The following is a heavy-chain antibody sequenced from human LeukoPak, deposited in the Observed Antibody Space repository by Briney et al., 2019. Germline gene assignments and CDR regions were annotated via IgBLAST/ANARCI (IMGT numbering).Heavy chain of an antibody. Sequence: SETLSLTCTVSGGSISSSGSYWGWIRQPPGKGLEWIGEINHSGSTNYNPSLKSRVTISVDTSKNQFSLKLSSVTAADTAVYYCARLIAVAGAVDYWGQGTLVTVSS. J-gene: IGHJ4*02. CDR3: ARLIAVAGAVDY. CDR2: INHSGST. V-gene: IGHV4-39*07. CDR1: GGSISSSGSY. D-gene: IGHD6-19*01.